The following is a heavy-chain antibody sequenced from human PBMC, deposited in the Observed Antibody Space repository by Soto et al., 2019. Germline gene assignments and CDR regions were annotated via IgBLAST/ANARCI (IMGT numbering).Heavy chain of an antibody. J-gene: IGHJ6*02. CDR3: AKTRRLLGYYYSGMDV. CDR1: GFTFSSYA. Sequence: PGGSLRLFCAASGFTFSSYAMSWVRQSPGKGLEWVSAIGGGGGSTYYTDSVKGRFTISRDNSKNTLYLQMNSLRAEDTAIYYCAKTRRLLGYYYSGMDVWGQGTTVTVSS. D-gene: IGHD6-25*01. V-gene: IGHV3-23*01. CDR2: IGGGGGST.